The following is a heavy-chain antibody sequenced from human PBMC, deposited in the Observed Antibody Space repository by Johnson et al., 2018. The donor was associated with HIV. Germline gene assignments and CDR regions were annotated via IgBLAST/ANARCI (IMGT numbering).Heavy chain of an antibody. D-gene: IGHD3-22*01. CDR1: GFTFDNFW. Sequence: VQLVESGGDVVQPGRSLRLSCAASGFTFDNFWMSWVRQTPGKGLEWVANIKQDGGDKYYVDSVKGRFTMSRDNSKNTLYLQMNSLRAEDTAVYYCASGYYDSSGYYPDAFDIWGQGTMVTVSS. CDR3: ASGYYDSSGYYPDAFDI. V-gene: IGHV3-7*01. CDR2: IKQDGGDK. J-gene: IGHJ3*02.